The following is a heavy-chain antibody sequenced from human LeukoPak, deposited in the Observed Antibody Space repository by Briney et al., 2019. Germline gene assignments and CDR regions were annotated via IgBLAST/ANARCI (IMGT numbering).Heavy chain of an antibody. D-gene: IGHD5-12*01. CDR2: IHTSGST. J-gene: IGHJ3*02. Sequence: SETLSLTCIFSGGSFSSHYWSWIRQTAGKGPEWIGRIHTSGSTNYNPSLRSRLTMSVDTSKNQFSLKLTSVTAADTAVYYCARDRTGYIGYEGDPFDIWGQGTMVTVSS. V-gene: IGHV4-4*07. CDR3: ARDRTGYIGYEGDPFDI. CDR1: GGSFSSHY.